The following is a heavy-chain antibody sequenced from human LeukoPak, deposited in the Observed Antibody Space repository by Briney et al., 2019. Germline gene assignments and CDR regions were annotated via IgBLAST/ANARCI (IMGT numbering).Heavy chain of an antibody. V-gene: IGHV4-39*07. D-gene: IGHD3-10*01. CDR3: AKSNGYGLVGN. CDR1: GGSLSSYY. Sequence: SETLSLTCTVSGGSLSSYYWGWIRQPPGKGLEWIGNIFYSGSTYYSPSLRSRVTISLDTSRNQFSLKLNSVTAADTAVYYCAKSNGYGLVGNWGQGTMVTVSS. CDR2: IFYSGST. J-gene: IGHJ3*01.